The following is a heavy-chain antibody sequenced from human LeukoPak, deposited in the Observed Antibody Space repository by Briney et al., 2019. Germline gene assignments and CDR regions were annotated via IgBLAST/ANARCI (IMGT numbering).Heavy chain of an antibody. V-gene: IGHV1-46*01. CDR2: INPSGSST. CDR3: AREQGGYCSSTSCRYFDY. J-gene: IGHJ4*02. Sequence: ASVKVSCKASGYTFTSYYMHWVRQAPGQGLEWMGIINPSGSSTSYAQKFQGRVTMTRDTSTSTVYMELSSLRSEDTAVYYCAREQGGYCSSTSCRYFDYWGQGTLVTVSS. CDR1: GYTFTSYY. D-gene: IGHD2-2*01.